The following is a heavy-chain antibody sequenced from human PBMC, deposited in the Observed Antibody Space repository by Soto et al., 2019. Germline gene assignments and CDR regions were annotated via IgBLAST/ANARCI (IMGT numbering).Heavy chain of an antibody. V-gene: IGHV3-23*01. CDR3: AKLLRGTSHYDGLNI. D-gene: IGHD3-16*01. J-gene: IGHJ3*02. CDR1: GFTFSSFA. Sequence: PGGSLRLSCAASGFTFSSFAMSWVRQAPGKGLEWVSGISGSGGTPYDADSVKGRFTISRDNSRNTLHLQMNSLRAEDTAMYYCAKLLRGTSHYDGLNIWGQGTMVTVSS. CDR2: ISGSGGTP.